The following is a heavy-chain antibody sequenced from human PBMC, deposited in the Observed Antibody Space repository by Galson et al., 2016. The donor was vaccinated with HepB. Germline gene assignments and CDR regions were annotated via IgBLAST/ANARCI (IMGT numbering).Heavy chain of an antibody. J-gene: IGHJ6*02. V-gene: IGHV3-48*02. CDR3: ARDSPAGNDFWSGYYEGYYYGMDV. Sequence: SLRLSCAASGFTFSSYSMNWVRQTPGKGLEWFSYISGSSSTIYYADSVTGRFTVSRHNAKNSLYLQMNGLRDEDTAVYYCARDSPAGNDFWSGYYEGYYYGMDVWGQGTSATVSS. CDR1: GFTFSSYS. D-gene: IGHD3-3*01. CDR2: ISGSSSTI.